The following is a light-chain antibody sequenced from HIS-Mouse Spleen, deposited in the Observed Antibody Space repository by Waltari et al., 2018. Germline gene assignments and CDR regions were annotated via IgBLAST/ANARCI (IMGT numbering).Light chain of an antibody. Sequence: QSALTQPASVSGSPGQSLTISCTGTSSDVGRYNLVSWYQQHPGKAPNLMIYEGSKRPSGVSNRFSGSKSGNTASLTISGLQAEDEADYYCCSYAGSSTLVFGGGTKLTVL. CDR2: EGS. J-gene: IGLJ3*02. CDR1: SSDVGRYNL. V-gene: IGLV2-23*01. CDR3: CSYAGSSTLV.